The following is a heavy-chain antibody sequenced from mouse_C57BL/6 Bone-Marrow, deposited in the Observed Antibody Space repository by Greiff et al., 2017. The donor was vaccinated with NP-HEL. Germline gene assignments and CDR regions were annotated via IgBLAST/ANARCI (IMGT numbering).Heavy chain of an antibody. D-gene: IGHD2-3*01. J-gene: IGHJ2*01. CDR2: ISSGSSTI. Sequence: EVKLVESGGGLVKPGGSLKLSCAASGFTFSDYGMHWVRQAPEKGLEWVAYISSGSSTIYYADTVKGRFTISRDNAKNTLFLQMTSLRSGDTSMYYCARDDGYYVLRSYYFDYWGQGTTLTVSS. CDR3: ARDDGYYVLRSYYFDY. V-gene: IGHV5-17*01. CDR1: GFTFSDYG.